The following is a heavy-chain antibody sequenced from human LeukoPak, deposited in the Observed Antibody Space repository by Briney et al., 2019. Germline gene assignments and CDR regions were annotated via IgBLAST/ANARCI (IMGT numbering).Heavy chain of an antibody. CDR3: ARGDFWSGGYYYYYMDV. J-gene: IGHJ6*03. D-gene: IGHD3-3*01. CDR2: IYHSGST. CDR1: GGSISSGDYY. V-gene: IGHV4-30-4*08. Sequence: PSETLSLTCTVSGGSISSGDYYWSWIRQPPGKGLEWLGYIYHSGSTYYNPSLKSRVTISVDTSKNQFSLKLSSVTAADTAVYYCARGDFWSGGYYYYYMDVWGKGTTVTVSS.